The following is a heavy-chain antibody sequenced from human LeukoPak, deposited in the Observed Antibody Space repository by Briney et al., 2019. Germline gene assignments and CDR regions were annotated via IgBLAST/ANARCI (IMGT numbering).Heavy chain of an antibody. CDR3: ARDGTGLADFDY. J-gene: IGHJ4*02. D-gene: IGHD1-7*01. CDR2: IYSGGST. CDR1: GFTVSSNY. V-gene: IGHV3-53*01. Sequence: GGSLRLSCAASGFTVSSNYMSWVRQAPGKGLEWVSVIYSGGSTYYADSVKGRFTISRDNSKNTLYLQMNSLRAEDTAVYYCARDGTGLADFDYWGQGTLVTVSS.